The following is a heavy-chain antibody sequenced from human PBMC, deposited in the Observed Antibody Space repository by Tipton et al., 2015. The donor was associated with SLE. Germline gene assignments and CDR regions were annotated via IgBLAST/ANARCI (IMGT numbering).Heavy chain of an antibody. CDR3: AKVGPREDY. Sequence: SLRLSCAASGFTFSNFAMCWVRQAPGKGLEWVATISGSGGSAYYADSVKGRFTISRDNSKSTLYLQMNSLRAGDTALYYCAKVGPREDYWGQGTLVTVSS. V-gene: IGHV3-23*01. CDR2: ISGSGGSA. CDR1: GFTFSNFA. D-gene: IGHD3-10*01. J-gene: IGHJ4*02.